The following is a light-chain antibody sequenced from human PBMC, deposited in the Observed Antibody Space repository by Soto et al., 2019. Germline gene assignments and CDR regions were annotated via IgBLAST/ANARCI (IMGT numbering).Light chain of an antibody. J-gene: IGLJ1*01. V-gene: IGLV2-14*01. CDR3: FSYPSSGTYV. CDR1: SSDVGNYKY. Sequence: QSALTQPASVSGSPGQSITISCTGTSSDVGNYKYVSWYQQHPGKAPKLMIYEVSNRPSGVSNRFSGSKSGNTASLTISGLQAEDETDYYCFSYPSSGTYVFGTGTKVTVL. CDR2: EVS.